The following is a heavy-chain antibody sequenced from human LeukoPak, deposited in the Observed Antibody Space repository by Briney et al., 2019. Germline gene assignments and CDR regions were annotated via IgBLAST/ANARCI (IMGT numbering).Heavy chain of an antibody. V-gene: IGHV3-33*01. CDR1: GFTFSSYG. CDR3: ARELSTTVTTERYYYGMDV. Sequence: GGSLRLSCAASGFTFSSYGMHWVRQAPGKGLEWVAVIWYDGSNKYYADSVKGRFTISRDNSKNTLYLQMNSLRAEDTAVYYCARELSTTVTTERYYYGMDVWGQGTTVTVSS. J-gene: IGHJ6*02. CDR2: IWYDGSNK. D-gene: IGHD4-17*01.